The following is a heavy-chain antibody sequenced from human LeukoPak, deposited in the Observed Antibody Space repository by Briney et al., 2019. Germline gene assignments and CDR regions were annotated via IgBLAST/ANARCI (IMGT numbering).Heavy chain of an antibody. CDR3: ARRDWVSGAVRAFDI. V-gene: IGHV3-11*06. Sequence: GGSLRLSCVGSGFMFSDYYMSWIRQAPGKGLEWVSYIKKDSVDKYYVDSVGGRFTISRDNAKKSMYLQMSGLRVEDTAVYYCARRDWVSGAVRAFDIWGQGTMVTVS. CDR2: IKKDSVDK. J-gene: IGHJ3*02. D-gene: IGHD3-3*01. CDR1: GFMFSDYY.